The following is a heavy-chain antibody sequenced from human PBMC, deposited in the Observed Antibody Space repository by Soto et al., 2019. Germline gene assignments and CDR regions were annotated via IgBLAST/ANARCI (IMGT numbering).Heavy chain of an antibody. CDR2: IYYSGST. CDR1: GDSISNYY. D-gene: IGHD6-19*01. J-gene: IGHJ4*02. Sequence: QVQLQESGPGLVKPSETLSLTCTVSGDSISNYYCSWIRQSPGKGLEWIGHIYYSGSTSYNPSLKSRVTILVDTSKNQFSLKLSSVTAADTAVYYCARHSRGWDSDFWGQGTLVTVSS. V-gene: IGHV4-59*08. CDR3: ARHSRGWDSDF.